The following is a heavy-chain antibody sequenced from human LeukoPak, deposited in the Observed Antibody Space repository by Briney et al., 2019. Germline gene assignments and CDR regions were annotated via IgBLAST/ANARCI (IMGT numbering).Heavy chain of an antibody. J-gene: IGHJ4*02. CDR3: VGGPGSLLH. CDR2: AYYRSKWYN. CDR1: GDSVSSNSGA. Sequence: SQTLSLTCAISGDSVSSNSGAWNWIRQSPSRGLEWLGRAYYRSKWYNGYAISVKSRITIHPDTSKNQFSLHLNSVTPEDTALYYCVGGPGSLLHWGQGILVTVSS. V-gene: IGHV6-1*01.